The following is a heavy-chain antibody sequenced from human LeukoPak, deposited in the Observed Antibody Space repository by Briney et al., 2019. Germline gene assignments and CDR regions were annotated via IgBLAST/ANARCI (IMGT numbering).Heavy chain of an antibody. V-gene: IGHV4-30-2*01. D-gene: IGHD2-8*01. J-gene: IGHJ4*02. CDR3: ARGGGYCTNGVCSYYFDY. CDR1: GGSISSGGYS. CDR2: IYHSGST. Sequence: SETLSLTCAVSGGSISSGGYSWSWIRQPPGKGLEWIGYIYHSGSTYYNPPLKSRVTISVDRSKNQFSLKLSSVTAADTAVYYCARGGGYCTNGVCSYYFDYWGQGTLVTVSS.